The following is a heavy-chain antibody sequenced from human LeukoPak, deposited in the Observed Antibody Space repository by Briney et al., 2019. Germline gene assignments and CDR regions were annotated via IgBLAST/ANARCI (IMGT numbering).Heavy chain of an antibody. Sequence: SSETLSLTCNVSGDPLNDNLYYWGWIRQSPGKGLEWIGAFYSSGSTSSHSSLKSRVTISVDTSRTQLSLKLDSVTDTDTAVYYCVRDGRFDSACFDSWGPGILVTVSS. J-gene: IGHJ4*02. CDR3: VRDGRFDSACFDS. CDR2: FYSSGST. D-gene: IGHD6-19*01. CDR1: GDPLNDNLYY. V-gene: IGHV4-39*07.